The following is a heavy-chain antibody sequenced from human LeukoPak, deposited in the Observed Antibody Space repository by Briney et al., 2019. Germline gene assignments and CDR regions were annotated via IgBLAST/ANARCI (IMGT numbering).Heavy chain of an antibody. CDR2: ISWNSGSI. CDR3: AKGYCSSTSCLWIY. J-gene: IGHJ4*02. Sequence: GGSLRLSCAVSGSTFDDYAMYWVRQAPGKGLEWVSGISWNSGSIAYADSVKGRFTISRDNAKNSLYLQMNSLRAEDTALYYCAKGYCSSTSCLWIYWGQGTLVTVSS. CDR1: GSTFDDYA. V-gene: IGHV3-9*01. D-gene: IGHD2-2*01.